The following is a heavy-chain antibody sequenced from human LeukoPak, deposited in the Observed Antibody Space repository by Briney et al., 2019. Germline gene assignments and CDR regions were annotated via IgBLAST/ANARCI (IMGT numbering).Heavy chain of an antibody. CDR1: GFTFSSYW. Sequence: GGSLRFSCAASGFTFSSYWMHWVRQAPGKGLVWVSRINSDGSSTSYADSVKGRFTISRDNAKNTLYLQMNSLRAEDTAVYYCAREGAYDFSTYYGMDVWGQGTTVTVSS. CDR2: INSDGSST. D-gene: IGHD3-3*01. J-gene: IGHJ6*02. V-gene: IGHV3-74*01. CDR3: AREGAYDFSTYYGMDV.